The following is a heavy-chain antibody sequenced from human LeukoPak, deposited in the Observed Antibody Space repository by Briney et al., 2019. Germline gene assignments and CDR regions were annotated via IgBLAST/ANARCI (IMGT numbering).Heavy chain of an antibody. CDR1: GFTFSSYG. J-gene: IGHJ4*02. Sequence: GGSLRLSCVASGFTFSSYGIHWVRQAPGKGLEWVAVISNDGSNKYYVDSVKGRITISRDNSKNTLYLQMNSLRTEDTAVYYCAKAGCSGGSCYVYFDYWGQGTLVTVSS. V-gene: IGHV3-30*18. CDR2: ISNDGSNK. CDR3: AKAGCSGGSCYVYFDY. D-gene: IGHD2-15*01.